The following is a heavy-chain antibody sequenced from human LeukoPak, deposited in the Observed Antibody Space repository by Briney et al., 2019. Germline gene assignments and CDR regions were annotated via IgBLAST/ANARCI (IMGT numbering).Heavy chain of an antibody. D-gene: IGHD3-3*01. CDR3: ARLGTFESSYDFWSGYLPDYYYGMDV. V-gene: IGHV1-2*06. CDR2: INPNSGDT. CDR1: GYTFTGYY. Sequence: ASVKVSCKASGYTFTGYYIHWVRQAPGQGLEWMGRINPNSGDTNYAQKFQGRVTMTTDTSTSTAYMELRSLRSDDTAVYYCARLGTFESSYDFWSGYLPDYYYGMDVWGQGTTVTVSS. J-gene: IGHJ6*02.